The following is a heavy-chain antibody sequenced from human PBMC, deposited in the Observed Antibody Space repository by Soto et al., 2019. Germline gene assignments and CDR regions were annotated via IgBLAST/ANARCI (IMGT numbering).Heavy chain of an antibody. J-gene: IGHJ4*02. V-gene: IGHV2-26*01. CDR1: GFSLSNARMG. D-gene: IGHD3-16*02. CDR3: ARIRTYDYVWGSYRRYFDY. CDR2: IFSNDEK. Sequence: QVTLKESGPVLVKPTETLTLTCTVSGFSLSNARMGVSWIRQPPGKALEWLAHIFSNDEKSYSTSLKSRLTISKDTSKSQVVLPMTNMDPVDTATYYCARIRTYDYVWGSYRRYFDYWGQGTLVTVSS.